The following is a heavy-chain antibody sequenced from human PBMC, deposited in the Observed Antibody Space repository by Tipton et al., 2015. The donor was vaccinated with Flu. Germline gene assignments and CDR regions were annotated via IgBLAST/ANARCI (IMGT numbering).Heavy chain of an antibody. D-gene: IGHD2-2*01. J-gene: IGHJ3*01. CDR2: MYSSGST. V-gene: IGHV4-39*07. CDR3: AGQLCSSVTCYGADAFDV. CDR1: GGSISSSSYY. Sequence: TLSLTCTVSGGSISSSSYYWAWIRQPPGKGLEWFGSMYSSGSTYYNPSLKSRLTLSLDTSKNQFSLGLSSLTAADTALYFCAGQLCSSVTCYGADAFDVWGPGTKGVVSS.